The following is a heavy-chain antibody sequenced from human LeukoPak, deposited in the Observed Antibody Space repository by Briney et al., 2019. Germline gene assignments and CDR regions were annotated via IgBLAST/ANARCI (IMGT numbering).Heavy chain of an antibody. Sequence: PSETLSLTCTVSGGSISSYYWSWIRQPAGKGLEWIGRIYTSGSTNYNPSLKSRVTISVDTSKNQFSLKLSSVTAADTAVYYCASSLYYYDSSGYLGWGQGTLVTVSS. CDR2: IYTSGST. J-gene: IGHJ4*02. V-gene: IGHV4-4*07. D-gene: IGHD3-22*01. CDR3: ASSLYYYDSSGYLG. CDR1: GGSISSYY.